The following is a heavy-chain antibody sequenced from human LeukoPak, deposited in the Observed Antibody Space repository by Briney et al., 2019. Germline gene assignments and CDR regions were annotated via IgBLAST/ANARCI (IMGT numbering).Heavy chain of an antibody. J-gene: IGHJ5*02. D-gene: IGHD1-7*01. Sequence: PGGSLRLSCAASGFTFSSYSMNWVRQAPGKGLEWVSSISSSSSYIYYADSVKGRFTISRDNAKSSLYLQMNSLRAEDTAVYYCARDAVTGTTNWFDPWGQGTPVTVSS. CDR1: GFTFSSYS. CDR2: ISSSSSYI. V-gene: IGHV3-21*01. CDR3: ARDAVTGTTNWFDP.